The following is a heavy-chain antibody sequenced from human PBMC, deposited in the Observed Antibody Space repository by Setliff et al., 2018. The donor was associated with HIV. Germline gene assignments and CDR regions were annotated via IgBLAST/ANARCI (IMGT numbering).Heavy chain of an antibody. CDR1: GGSIINYF. V-gene: IGHV4-59*04. CDR2: IYYSGNT. J-gene: IGHJ3*02. D-gene: IGHD2-21*01. CDR3: ARHSIAVVIGVPERDDAFDI. Sequence: SETLSLTCSVTGGSIINYFWGWIRMPPGKGLEWIGYIYYSGNTYYNPPLKSRVTVSVDTSKNQFSLKLSSVTAADTAVYYCARHSIAVVIGVPERDDAFDIWGHGTMVTVSS.